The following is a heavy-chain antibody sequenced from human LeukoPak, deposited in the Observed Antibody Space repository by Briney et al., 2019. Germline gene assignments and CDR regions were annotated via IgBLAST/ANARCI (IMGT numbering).Heavy chain of an antibody. CDR1: GYTFTSYD. D-gene: IGHD6-6*01. CDR3: ARVPPYSSSPYYYYYGMDV. CDR2: MNPNSGNT. J-gene: IGHJ6*02. V-gene: IGHV1-8*01. Sequence: GASVKVSCKASGYTFTSYDISWVRQATGQGLEWMGWMNPNSGNTGYAQKFQGRVTMTRNTSISTAYMELSSLRSEDTAVYYCARVPPYSSSPYYYYYGMDVWGQGTTVTVSS.